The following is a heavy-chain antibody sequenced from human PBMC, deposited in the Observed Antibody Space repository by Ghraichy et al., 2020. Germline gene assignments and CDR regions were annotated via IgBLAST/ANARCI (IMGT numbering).Heavy chain of an antibody. CDR3: AYRNSGLNAFDI. Sequence: GGSLRLSCAASGFTFSSYAMSWVRQAPGKGLEWVSAISGSGGSTYYADSVKGRFTISRDNSKNTLYLQMNSLRAEDTAVYYCAYRNSGLNAFDIWGQGTMVTVSS. CDR1: GFTFSSYA. V-gene: IGHV3-23*01. J-gene: IGHJ3*02. D-gene: IGHD3-22*01. CDR2: ISGSGGST.